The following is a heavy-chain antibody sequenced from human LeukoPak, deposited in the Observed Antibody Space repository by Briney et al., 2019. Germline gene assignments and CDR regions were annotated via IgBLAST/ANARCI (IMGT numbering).Heavy chain of an antibody. D-gene: IGHD5-18*01. CDR3: ARDPGDTAMADNWFDP. V-gene: IGHV4-4*07. Sequence: MTSETLSLTCTVSGGSISSYYWSWIRQPAGKGLEWIGRIYTSGSTNYNPSHKSRVTMSVDTSKNQFSLKLSSVTAADTAVYYCARDPGDTAMADNWFDPWGQGTLVTVSS. J-gene: IGHJ5*02. CDR1: GGSISSYY. CDR2: IYTSGST.